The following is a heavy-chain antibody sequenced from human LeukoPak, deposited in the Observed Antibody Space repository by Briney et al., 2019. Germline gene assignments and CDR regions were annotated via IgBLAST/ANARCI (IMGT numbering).Heavy chain of an antibody. D-gene: IGHD1-20*01. CDR1: GFTFSNYA. V-gene: IGHV3-33*08. CDR2: IWYDGSNK. Sequence: GGSLRLSCAASGFTFSNYAMHWVRLAPGKGLEWVALIWYDGSNKYYADSVKGRFTISRDNSKNTLSLQMNSLRAEDTAVYYCARAHYNWNEPPFDSWGQGTLVTVSS. CDR3: ARAHYNWNEPPFDS. J-gene: IGHJ4*02.